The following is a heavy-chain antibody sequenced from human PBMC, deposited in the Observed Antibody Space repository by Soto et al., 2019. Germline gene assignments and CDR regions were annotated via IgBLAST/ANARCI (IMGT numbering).Heavy chain of an antibody. CDR3: ASPASRIAAAGTLYYYDGMDV. V-gene: IGHV3-66*01. D-gene: IGHD6-13*01. CDR2: IYSGGST. CDR1: GFTVSSNY. J-gene: IGHJ6*02. Sequence: GGSLRLSCAASGFTVSSNYMSWVRQAPGKGLEWVSVIYSGGSTYYADSVKGRFTISRANSKNTRYLQMNSLRAEDTAVYYCASPASRIAAAGTLYYYDGMDVWGQGTTVTVSS.